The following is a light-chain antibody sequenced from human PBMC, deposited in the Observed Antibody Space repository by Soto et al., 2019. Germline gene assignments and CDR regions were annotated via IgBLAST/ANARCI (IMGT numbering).Light chain of an antibody. CDR2: DAS. Sequence: DIQMTQSPSSLSASVGDRVTITCQASQDINNFLNWYQQKPGKAPKLLIYDASNLETGVPSRFSGSGSGTDFTLTISRLKHEAIEPYYCQQYDNLTPCTFGQGTRLEIK. J-gene: IGKJ5*01. V-gene: IGKV1-33*01. CDR3: QQYDNLTPCT. CDR1: QDINNF.